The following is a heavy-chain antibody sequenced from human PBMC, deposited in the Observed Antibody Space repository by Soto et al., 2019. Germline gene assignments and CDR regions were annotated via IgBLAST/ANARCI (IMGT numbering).Heavy chain of an antibody. J-gene: IGHJ5*02. V-gene: IGHV3-23*01. D-gene: IGHD6-19*01. CDR2: ISAGGYNT. CDR3: AKVDQWLVRRWFDP. Sequence: GGSLRLSCADSGFTFSTYAINWVRQAPGKGLEWVSAISAGGYNTDYADSAKGRFTISRDNSKNTLYLQMNSLRAEDTAVYYCAKVDQWLVRRWFDPWGQGTLVTVSS. CDR1: GFTFSTYA.